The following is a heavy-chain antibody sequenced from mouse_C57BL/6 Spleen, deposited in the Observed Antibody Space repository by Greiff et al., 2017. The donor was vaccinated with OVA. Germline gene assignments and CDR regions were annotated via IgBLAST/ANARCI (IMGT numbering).Heavy chain of an antibody. V-gene: IGHV2-6*03. CDR1: GFSLTSYG. Sequence: VQLQQSGPGLVAPSQSLSITCTVSGFSLTSYGVHWVRQPPGKGLEWLVVIWSDGSTTYNSALKSRLSISKDNSKSQVFLKMNSLQTDDTAMYYCARLSYDGYYGAMDYWGQGTSVTVSS. J-gene: IGHJ4*01. D-gene: IGHD2-3*01. CDR2: IWSDGST. CDR3: ARLSYDGYYGAMDY.